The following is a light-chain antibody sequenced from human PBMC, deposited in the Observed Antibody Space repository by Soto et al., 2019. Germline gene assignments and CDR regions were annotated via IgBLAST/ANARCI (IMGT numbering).Light chain of an antibody. CDR2: EVS. CDR3: SSYASSSTSG. CDR1: SSDVGGYNY. J-gene: IGLJ1*01. V-gene: IGLV2-14*01. Sequence: QSVRAPPASVSGSPGPSLTISCTGTSSDVGGYNYVSWYQQHPGKAPKLMIYEVSDRPSGVSNRFSGSKSGNTASLTISGLHADDEAHYYGSSYASSSTSGFGTGTEVAGL.